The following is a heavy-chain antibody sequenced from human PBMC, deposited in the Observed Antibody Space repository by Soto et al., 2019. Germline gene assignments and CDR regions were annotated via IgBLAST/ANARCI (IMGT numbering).Heavy chain of an antibody. CDR3: TRDYLRYFDWFPYGMDV. CDR1: GFTFGDYA. CDR2: IRSKAYGGTT. Sequence: GGSLRLSCTASGFTFGDYAMSWVRQAPGKGLEWVGFIRSKAYGGTTEYAASVKGRFTISRDDSKSIAYLQTNSLKTEDTAVYYCTRDYLRYFDWFPYGMDVWGQGTTVTVSS. J-gene: IGHJ6*02. V-gene: IGHV3-49*04. D-gene: IGHD3-9*01.